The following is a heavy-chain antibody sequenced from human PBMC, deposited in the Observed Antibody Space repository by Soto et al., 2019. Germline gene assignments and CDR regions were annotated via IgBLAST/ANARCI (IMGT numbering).Heavy chain of an antibody. D-gene: IGHD3-22*01. J-gene: IGHJ4*02. CDR1: GFSINSDC. V-gene: IGHV4-59*01. CDR2: TFRNMYGGGVGT. Sequence: PSATLSLTCVFSGFSINSDCWTWVRQAPGKGPEWIGYTFRNMYGGGVGTTYSPSLDSRVSISLDTSKNQFSLTLNFVTAADTAVYYCAGGAGYYDRGGYWNDVGPLDSWGQGILVTVSS. CDR3: AGGAGYYDRGGYWNDVGPLDS.